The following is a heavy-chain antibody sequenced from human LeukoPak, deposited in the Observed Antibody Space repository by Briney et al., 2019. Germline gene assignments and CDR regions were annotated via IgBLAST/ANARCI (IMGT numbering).Heavy chain of an antibody. CDR2: INHSGST. CDR3: ARSCRILDIVATIRARLGGNGFDI. V-gene: IGHV4-34*01. CDR1: GGSFSGYC. D-gene: IGHD5-12*01. J-gene: IGHJ3*02. Sequence: SDTLSLTCAVYGGSFSGYCWSWIRQPPGKGLEWIGEINHSGSTNYNPSLKSRVTISVDTSKNQFSLKLSSVTAADKAVYYCARSCRILDIVATIRARLGGNGFDIWGQGTMVTVSS.